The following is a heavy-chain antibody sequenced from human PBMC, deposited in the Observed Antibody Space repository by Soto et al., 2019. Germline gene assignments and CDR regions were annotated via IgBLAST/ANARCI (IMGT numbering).Heavy chain of an antibody. Sequence: GGSLRLFCAASGFTFSSYSMNWVRQAPGKGLEWVSYISSSSSTIYYADSVKGRFTISRDNAKNSLYLQMNSLRDEDTAVYYCARDEPSRTTSYYYYGMDVWGQGTTVTVSS. CDR1: GFTFSSYS. D-gene: IGHD4-17*01. V-gene: IGHV3-48*02. J-gene: IGHJ6*02. CDR2: ISSSSSTI. CDR3: ARDEPSRTTSYYYYGMDV.